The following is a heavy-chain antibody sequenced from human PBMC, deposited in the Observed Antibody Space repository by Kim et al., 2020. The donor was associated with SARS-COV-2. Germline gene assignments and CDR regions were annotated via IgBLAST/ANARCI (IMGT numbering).Heavy chain of an antibody. D-gene: IGHD3-22*01. J-gene: IGHJ5*02. Sequence: NPSLKSRVTISVDTSKNQFSLKLSSVTAADTAVYYCARDYYYDSKGGLDPWGQGTLVTVSS. CDR3: ARDYYYDSKGGLDP. V-gene: IGHV4-34*01.